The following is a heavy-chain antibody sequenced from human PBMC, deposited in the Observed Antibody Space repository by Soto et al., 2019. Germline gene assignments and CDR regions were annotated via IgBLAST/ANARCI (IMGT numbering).Heavy chain of an antibody. V-gene: IGHV4-34*01. D-gene: IGHD6-6*01. Sequence: SETLSLTCAVYGGSFSGYYWSWIRQPPGKGLEWIGEINHSGSTNYNPSLKSRVTISVETSKNQFSLKLSSVTAADPAVYYCARGWDSSSLGYPVVFDYWGQGTLVTVSS. J-gene: IGHJ4*02. CDR3: ARGWDSSSLGYPVVFDY. CDR1: GGSFSGYY. CDR2: INHSGST.